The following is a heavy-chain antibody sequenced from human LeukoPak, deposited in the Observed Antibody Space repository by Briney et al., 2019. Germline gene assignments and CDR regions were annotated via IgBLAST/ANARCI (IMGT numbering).Heavy chain of an antibody. D-gene: IGHD3-22*01. CDR3: ARIMEDSRPSDY. J-gene: IGHJ4*02. Sequence: GASVKVSCKASGYTFTSYDINWVRQATGQGLEWMGWMNPNSGQTGYAQSFQGRITTSRNTSISTVYMELSSLTSEDTAVYYCARIMEDSRPSDYWGQGTLVTVSP. CDR1: GYTFTSYD. V-gene: IGHV1-8*03. CDR2: MNPNSGQT.